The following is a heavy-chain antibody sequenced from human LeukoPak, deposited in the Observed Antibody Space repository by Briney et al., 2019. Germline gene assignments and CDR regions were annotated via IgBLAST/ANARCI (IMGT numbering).Heavy chain of an antibody. CDR2: IYSGDST. CDR1: GFTVSSNY. Sequence: GGSPRLSCAASGFTVSSNYMSWVRQAPGKGLEWVSVIYSGDSTYYADSVKGRFTISRDNSKNTLYLQMNSLSAEDTAVYYCARETKGYCSGGSCYDWGYFDYWGHGNLVTVSS. V-gene: IGHV3-66*01. J-gene: IGHJ4*01. D-gene: IGHD2-15*01. CDR3: ARETKGYCSGGSCYDWGYFDY.